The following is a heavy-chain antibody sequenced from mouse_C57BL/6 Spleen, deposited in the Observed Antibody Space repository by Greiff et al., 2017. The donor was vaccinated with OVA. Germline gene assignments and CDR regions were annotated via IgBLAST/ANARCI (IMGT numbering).Heavy chain of an antibody. CDR2: IYPGDGDT. D-gene: IGHD3-3*01. V-gene: IGHV1-82*01. CDR1: GYAFSSSW. CDR3: ARGRLSWFAY. J-gene: IGHJ3*01. Sequence: QVQLQQSGPELVKPGASVKISCKASGYAFSSSWMNWVKQRPGKGLEWIGRIYPGDGDTNYNGKFKGKATLTADKSSSTAYMQLSSLTSEDSAVYFCARGRLSWFAYWGQGTLVTVSA.